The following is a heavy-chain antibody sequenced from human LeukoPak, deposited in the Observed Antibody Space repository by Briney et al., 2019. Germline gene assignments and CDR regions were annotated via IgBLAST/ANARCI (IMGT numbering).Heavy chain of an antibody. D-gene: IGHD4-17*01. V-gene: IGHV4-59*01. J-gene: IGHJ4*02. CDR3: ATGYGDFRVEGRYFYS. CDR2: VHYSGTT. Sequence: PSETLSLSCTVSDGSITNYDWSWVRQPPGKGLEFIGHVHYSGTTNYNPSLRSRVTISIDTSKKHFFLKLKSVTAADTAVYYCATGYGDFRVEGRYFYSWGQGTLVTVSS. CDR1: DGSITNYD.